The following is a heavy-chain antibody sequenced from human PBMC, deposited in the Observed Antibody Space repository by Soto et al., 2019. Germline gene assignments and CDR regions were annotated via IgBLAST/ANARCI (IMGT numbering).Heavy chain of an antibody. J-gene: IGHJ4*02. CDR1: FYTYASKG. Sequence: SVQVTWNPSFYTYASKGSSWVQQETGQGLEWMGWISAYNGNTNYAQKLKGRVTMTTDTSTSTAYMELRSLRSDDTAVYYCARVLPRAAMVDLFDSWGPGTLVTVSS. CDR2: ISAYNGNT. D-gene: IGHD5-18*01. CDR3: ARVLPRAAMVDLFDS. V-gene: IGHV1-18*01.